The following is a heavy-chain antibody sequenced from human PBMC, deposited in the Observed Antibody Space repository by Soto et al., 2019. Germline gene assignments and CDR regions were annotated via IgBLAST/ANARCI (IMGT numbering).Heavy chain of an antibody. J-gene: IGHJ4*02. CDR1: GGSISSYY. CDR2: IYTSGTT. CDR3: AREFHY. Sequence: SETLSLTCTVSGGSISSYYWTWIQQPAGKGLEWIGRIYTSGTTNYNPSLKSRVTMSLDTSKNQFSLKLSSVTAADTAVYYCAREFHYWGQGTLVTVSS. V-gene: IGHV4-4*07.